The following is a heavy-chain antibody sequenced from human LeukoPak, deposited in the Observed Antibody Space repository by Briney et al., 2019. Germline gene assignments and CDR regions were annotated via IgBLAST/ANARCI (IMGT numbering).Heavy chain of an antibody. J-gene: IGHJ1*01. Sequence: GGSLRLSCAVSGFTVSTYYMSWVRQVPGKGLEWVSVIYSGGSTYYADSVKGRFTISRDNSKNTLYLQMNSLRAEDTAVYYCARGGKIAVVGTRSPQYFHHWGQGTLVTVSS. CDR1: GFTVSTYY. CDR3: ARGGKIAVVGTRSPQYFHH. CDR2: IYSGGST. V-gene: IGHV3-66*01. D-gene: IGHD6-19*01.